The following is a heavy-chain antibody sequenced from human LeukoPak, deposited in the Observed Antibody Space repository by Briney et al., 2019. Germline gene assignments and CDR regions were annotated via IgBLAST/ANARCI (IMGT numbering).Heavy chain of an antibody. CDR3: VRGGPSTWS. CDR1: GFTVSSNY. J-gene: IGHJ5*02. V-gene: IGHV3-66*01. D-gene: IGHD2-15*01. Sequence: GGSLRLSCAASGFTVSSNYMSWVRQAPGKGLEWVSVIYSGGSTYYADSVRGRFTISRDDAKNTVYLQMNNLRAEDTAVYYCVRGGPSTWSWGQGTLVTVSS. CDR2: IYSGGST.